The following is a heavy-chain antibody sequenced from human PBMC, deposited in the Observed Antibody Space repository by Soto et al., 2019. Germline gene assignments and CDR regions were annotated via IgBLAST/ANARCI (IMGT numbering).Heavy chain of an antibody. CDR2: INHNSGGT. V-gene: IGHV1-2*02. Sequence: QVQLVQSGAEVKKPGASVEVSCKTSGYTFSDHYTHWVRQAPGQGLEWMGWINHNSGGTGYGEKVQGRVTKTRDTSISTAYMELNRLNSDDTAVYYCVRGGPVAAPTSSEASHPFDFWGQGTLVTVSS. CDR1: GYTFSDHY. J-gene: IGHJ4*02. D-gene: IGHD6-19*01. CDR3: VRGGPVAAPTSSEASHPFDF.